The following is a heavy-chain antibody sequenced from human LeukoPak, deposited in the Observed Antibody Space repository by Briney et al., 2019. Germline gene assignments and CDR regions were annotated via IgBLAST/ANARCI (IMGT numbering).Heavy chain of an antibody. Sequence: PGGSLRLSCAASGFTFSDYYMSWLRQAPGKGLEWVSYISSSGSTIYYADSVKGRFTISRDNAKNSLYLQMNSLRAEDTAVYYCASPKRRYGGSYEFDYWGQGTLVTVSS. J-gene: IGHJ4*02. V-gene: IGHV3-11*01. D-gene: IGHD1-26*01. CDR2: ISSSGSTI. CDR3: ASPKRRYGGSYEFDY. CDR1: GFTFSDYY.